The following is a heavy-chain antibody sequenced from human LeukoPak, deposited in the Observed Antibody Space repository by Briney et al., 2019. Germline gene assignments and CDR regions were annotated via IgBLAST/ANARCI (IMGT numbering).Heavy chain of an antibody. CDR2: INPNSGGT. D-gene: IGHD2-2*01. CDR3: AREYCSSTSCYIPELDY. CDR1: GGTFSSYA. V-gene: IGHV1-2*06. J-gene: IGHJ4*02. Sequence: ASVKVSCKASGGTFSSYAISWVRQAPGQGLEWMGRINPNSGGTNYAQKFQGRVTMTRDTSISTAYMELSRLRSDDTAVYYCAREYCSSTSCYIPELDYWGQGTLVTVSS.